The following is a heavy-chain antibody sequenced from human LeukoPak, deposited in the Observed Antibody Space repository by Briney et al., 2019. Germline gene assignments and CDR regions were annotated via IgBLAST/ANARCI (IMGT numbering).Heavy chain of an antibody. Sequence: ASVKVSCKASGYTFSGYYIHGVRQAPGQGLEWMGWINPNTGGTKYAQRFQDRVTMTRDTSISTAYMEVSRLRYDDTAVYYCARDNDSRDPPHFDYWGQGTLVTVSS. J-gene: IGHJ4*02. CDR3: ARDNDSRDPPHFDY. CDR1: GYTFSGYY. D-gene: IGHD3-16*01. CDR2: INPNTGGT. V-gene: IGHV1-2*02.